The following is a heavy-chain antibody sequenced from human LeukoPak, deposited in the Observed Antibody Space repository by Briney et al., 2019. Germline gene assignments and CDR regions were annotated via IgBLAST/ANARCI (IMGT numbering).Heavy chain of an antibody. CDR2: IYYSGST. CDR3: GRELPWCSSMSCYAHGMDV. V-gene: IGHV4-59*11. CDR1: GGPISSHY. D-gene: IGHD2-2*01. J-gene: IGHJ6*02. Sequence: SETLSLTCTVSGGPISSHYWSWIRQPPGKGLELIGYIYYSGSTNYNPSLKSRVTISVDTSKHQFSLKLSSVTAADTALHDCGRELPWCSSMSCYAHGMDVWGQGTTFTVSS.